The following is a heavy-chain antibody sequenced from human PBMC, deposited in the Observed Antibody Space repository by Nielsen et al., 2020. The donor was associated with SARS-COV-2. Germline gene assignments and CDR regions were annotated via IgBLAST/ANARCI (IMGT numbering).Heavy chain of an antibody. CDR3: ARTSHYDTREEEGDTDY. V-gene: IGHV1-46*01. J-gene: IGHJ4*02. D-gene: IGHD3-9*01. CDR2: INPSGGST. Sequence: ASVKVSCKASGYTFTSYYMHWVRQAPGQGLEWMGIINPSGGSTSYAQKFQGRVTMTRDTSTSTVYMELSSLRSEDTAVYYCARTSHYDTREEEGDTDYWGQGTLVTVPS. CDR1: GYTFTSYY.